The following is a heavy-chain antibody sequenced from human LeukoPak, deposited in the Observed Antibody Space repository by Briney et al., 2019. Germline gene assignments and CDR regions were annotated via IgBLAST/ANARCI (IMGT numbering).Heavy chain of an antibody. CDR2: INPSGGST. D-gene: IGHD1-26*01. J-gene: IGHJ5*02. CDR3: ARVRWELPTDDWFDP. CDR1: GYTFTSYY. V-gene: IGHV1-46*01. Sequence: GASVKVSCKASGYTFTSYYMHWVRQAPGQGLEWMGIINPSGGSTSYAQKLQGRVTMTTDTSTSTAYMELRSLRSDDTAVYYCARVRWELPTDDWFDPWGQGTLVTVSS.